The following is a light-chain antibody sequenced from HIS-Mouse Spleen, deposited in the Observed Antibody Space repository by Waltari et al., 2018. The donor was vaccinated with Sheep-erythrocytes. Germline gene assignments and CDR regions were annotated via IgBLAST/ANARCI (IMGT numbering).Light chain of an antibody. V-gene: IGLV2-11*02. J-gene: IGLJ1*01. Sequence: QSALTQPRSVSGSPGQSVTISCTGTSSDVGGYNYVSWYQQQPGKAPKLMIYDVSKRPSGVPDRLSGSQSGNTASLTISGLQAEDEADYYCCSYAGSYNHVFATGTKVTVL. CDR2: DVS. CDR1: SSDVGGYNY. CDR3: CSYAGSYNHV.